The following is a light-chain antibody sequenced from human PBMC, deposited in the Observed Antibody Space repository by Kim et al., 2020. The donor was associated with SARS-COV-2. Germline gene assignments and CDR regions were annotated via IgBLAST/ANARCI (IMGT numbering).Light chain of an antibody. Sequence: SVGKGVIIPCRASKDIKNYLAWYQQRPGKVPELLIYLASILQAGVPSRFRGSGSGTDFTLTISVLQPEDVATYFCKKDTSAPWTSGQGTKVDIK. CDR2: LAS. CDR1: KDIKNY. J-gene: IGKJ1*01. V-gene: IGKV1-27*01. CDR3: KKDTSAPWT.